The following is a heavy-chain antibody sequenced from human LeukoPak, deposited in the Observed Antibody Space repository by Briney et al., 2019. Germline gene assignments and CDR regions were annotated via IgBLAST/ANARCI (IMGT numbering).Heavy chain of an antibody. D-gene: IGHD2-15*01. CDR2: INPNSGGT. J-gene: IGHJ5*02. CDR1: GYTFTGYY. V-gene: IGHV1-2*02. CDR3: ARDPRGVVVAASRFWFDP. Sequence: GASVKVSCKASGYTFTGYYMHWVRQAPGQGLEWMGWINPNSGGTNYAQKFQGRVTMTRDTSISTAYMELSRLRSDDTAVYYCARDPRGVVVAASRFWFDPWSQGTLVTVSS.